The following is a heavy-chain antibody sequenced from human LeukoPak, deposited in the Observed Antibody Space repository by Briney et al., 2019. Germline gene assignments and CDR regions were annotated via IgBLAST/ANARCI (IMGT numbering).Heavy chain of an antibody. CDR3: ARDEGSGSYYARAHAVADY. V-gene: IGHV3-7*01. J-gene: IGHJ4*02. CDR1: GFTFSSYW. CDR2: IKQDGSEK. Sequence: GGSLRLSCAASGFTFSSYWMSWVRQAPGKGLEWVANIKQDGSEKYYVDSVKGRFTISRDNAKNSLYLQMNILRAEDTAVYYCARDEGSGSYYARAHAVADYWGQGTLVTVSS. D-gene: IGHD3-10*01.